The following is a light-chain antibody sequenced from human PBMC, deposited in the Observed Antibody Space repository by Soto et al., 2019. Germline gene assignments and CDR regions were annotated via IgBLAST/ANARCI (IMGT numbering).Light chain of an antibody. CDR1: SSDVGGYDY. V-gene: IGLV2-14*01. Sequence: QSALTQPASVSGSPGQSITISCTGTSSDVGGYDYVSWYQHHPGKAPKLTIYEVSNRPSGVSNRFSGSKSGNTASLTISGLQAEDEAEYYCSSYTSSSTDVFGTATKVTVL. CDR3: SSYTSSSTDV. CDR2: EVS. J-gene: IGLJ1*01.